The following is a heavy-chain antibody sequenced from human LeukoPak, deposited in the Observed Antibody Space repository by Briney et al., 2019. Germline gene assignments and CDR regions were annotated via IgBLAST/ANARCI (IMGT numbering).Heavy chain of an antibody. CDR1: GGSFSGYY. Sequence: SETVSLTCAVYGGSFSGYYWSWIRQPPGKGLEWIGEINHSGSTNYNPSLKSRVTISVDTSKNQFSLKLSSVTAADTAVYYCASQVKAGYSYGPVNNWFDPWGQGTLVTVSS. CDR2: INHSGST. V-gene: IGHV4-34*01. D-gene: IGHD5-18*01. CDR3: ASQVKAGYSYGPVNNWFDP. J-gene: IGHJ5*02.